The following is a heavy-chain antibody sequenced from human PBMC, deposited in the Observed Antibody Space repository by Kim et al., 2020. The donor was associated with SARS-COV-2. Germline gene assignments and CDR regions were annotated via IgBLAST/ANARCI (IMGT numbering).Heavy chain of an antibody. D-gene: IGHD1-7*01. J-gene: IGHJ4*02. V-gene: IGHV3-23*01. CDR3: AKDVRTGNSPK. Sequence: SYAEAVKGWFTIYRNNSKNTVYLQMNSLRGEDTAIYYCAKDVRTGNSPKWGQGTLVVVSS.